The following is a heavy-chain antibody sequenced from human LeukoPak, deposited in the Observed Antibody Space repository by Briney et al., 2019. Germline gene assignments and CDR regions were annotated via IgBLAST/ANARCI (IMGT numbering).Heavy chain of an antibody. Sequence: PGGSLRLSCAASGFTFSSYAMSWVRQAPGKGLEWVSYISSSSSTIYYADSVKGRFTISRDNAKNSLYLQMNSLRAEDTAVYYCARETGYCSGGSCYEDYYYGMDVRGQGTTVTVSS. V-gene: IGHV3-48*01. J-gene: IGHJ6*02. CDR3: ARETGYCSGGSCYEDYYYGMDV. CDR1: GFTFSSYA. D-gene: IGHD2-15*01. CDR2: ISSSSSTI.